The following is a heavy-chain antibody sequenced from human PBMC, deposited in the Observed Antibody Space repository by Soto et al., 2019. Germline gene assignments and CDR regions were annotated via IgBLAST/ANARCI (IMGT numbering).Heavy chain of an antibody. D-gene: IGHD3-22*01. J-gene: IGHJ4*02. CDR2: VFFSGST. V-gene: IGHV4-61*01. CDR3: ARVSTYYFDSSGSYTSDY. CDR1: GASVGSGSFY. Sequence: SENLSLTCTVSGASVGSGSFYWSWIRQPPGKGLEWIGYVFFSGSTNYNPSLKSRVTISIDTSKNQFSLKLISVTAADTAVYYCARVSTYYFDSSGSYTSDYWGQGTLVTVSS.